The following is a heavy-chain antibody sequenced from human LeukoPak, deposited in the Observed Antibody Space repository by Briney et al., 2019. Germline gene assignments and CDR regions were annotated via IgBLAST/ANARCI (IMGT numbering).Heavy chain of an antibody. CDR1: GFTFNSHD. D-gene: IGHD2-15*01. Sequence: PGGSLRLSCAASGFTFNSHDMNWVRQAPGKGLEWLSSITSASTNYIYYADSVKGRFTTSRDDAKNSLYLQMDSLRAEDTAIYYCARDYGGPHYFDYWGQGTLVTVPS. CDR2: ITSASTNYI. V-gene: IGHV3-21*01. CDR3: ARDYGGPHYFDY. J-gene: IGHJ4*02.